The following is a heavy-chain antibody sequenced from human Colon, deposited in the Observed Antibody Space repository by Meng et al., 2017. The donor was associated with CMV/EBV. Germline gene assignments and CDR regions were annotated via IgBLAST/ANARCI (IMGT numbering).Heavy chain of an antibody. Sequence: GESLKISCVASGLSSYNILWVRQAPGKGLEWVSSISPTSTNIFYADSVRGRFSVSRDNAQNSVYLQMNSLRAEDTAVYYCARDPKVLDTTLATGYWGQGTLVTVSS. D-gene: IGHD5-18*01. CDR1: GLSSYN. CDR3: ARDPKVLDTTLATGY. J-gene: IGHJ4*02. CDR2: ISPTSTNI. V-gene: IGHV3-21*01.